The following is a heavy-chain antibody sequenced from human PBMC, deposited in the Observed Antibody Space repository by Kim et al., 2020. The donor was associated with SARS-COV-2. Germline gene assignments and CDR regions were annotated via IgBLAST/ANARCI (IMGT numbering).Heavy chain of an antibody. D-gene: IGHD3-22*01. CDR3: ARDTGLVVVIGNFDY. V-gene: IGHV4-38-2*02. CDR2: IYHSGST. J-gene: IGHJ4*01. CDR1: GYSISSGYY. Sequence: SETLSLTCTVSGYSISSGYYWGWIRQPPGKGLEWIGSIYHSGSTYYNPSLKSRVTISVDTSKNQFSLKLSSVTAADTAVYYCARDTGLVVVIGNFDYWG.